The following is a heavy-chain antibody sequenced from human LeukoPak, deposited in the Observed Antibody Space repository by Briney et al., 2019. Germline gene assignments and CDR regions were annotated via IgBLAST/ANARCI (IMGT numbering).Heavy chain of an antibody. CDR3: ARVGLLWFGELSPDY. CDR2: INAGNGNT. Sequence: GASVKVSCKASGYTFTSYAMHWVRQAPGQGLEWMGWINAGNGNTKYSQKFQGRVTITRDTSASTAYMELSSLRSEDTAVYYCARVGLLWFGELSPDYWGQGTLVTVSS. V-gene: IGHV1-3*01. J-gene: IGHJ4*02. CDR1: GYTFTSYA. D-gene: IGHD3-10*01.